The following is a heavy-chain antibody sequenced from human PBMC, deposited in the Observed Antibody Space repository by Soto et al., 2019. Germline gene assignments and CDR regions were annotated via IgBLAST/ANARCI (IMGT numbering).Heavy chain of an antibody. CDR2: IYYSGST. V-gene: IGHV4-59*01. CDR1: GGSISSYY. D-gene: IGHD3-16*01. CDR3: ARGGRFWGMDV. Sequence: QVQLQESGPGLVKPSETLSLTCTVSGGSISSYYWSWIRQPPGKGLEWIGYIYYSGSTNYNPSLKSRVTISVDTTKNQFSLKLSSVNAADTALYYCARGGRFWGMDVWGQGTTVTVSS. J-gene: IGHJ6*02.